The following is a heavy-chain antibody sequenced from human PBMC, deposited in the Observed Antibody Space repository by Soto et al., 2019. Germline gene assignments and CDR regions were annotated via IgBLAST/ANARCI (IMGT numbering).Heavy chain of an antibody. D-gene: IGHD3-3*01. CDR3: ARAYFDFWSGYYRYYYYGMDV. J-gene: IGHJ6*02. V-gene: IGHV1-2*02. Sequence: ASVKVSCKASGYTFTGYYMHWVRQAPGQGVEWMGWINPNSGGTNYAQKFQGRVTMTRDTSISTAYMELSRLRSDDTAVYYCARAYFDFWSGYYRYYYYGMDVWGQGTTVTVSS. CDR2: INPNSGGT. CDR1: GYTFTGYY.